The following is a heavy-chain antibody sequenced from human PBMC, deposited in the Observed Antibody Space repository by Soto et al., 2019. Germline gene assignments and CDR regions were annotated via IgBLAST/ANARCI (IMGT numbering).Heavy chain of an antibody. Sequence: QVQLVQSGAEVKKPGSSVKVSCKASGGTFSSLAIIWVRQATGQGLEWMGGLVPVFGTANYAQKFQDRVTITADKSTSTSYMELSSLRSEDTAVYYCARSPGVFDYWGQGTLVTVSS. CDR3: ARSPGVFDY. D-gene: IGHD3-10*01. CDR1: GGTFSSLA. J-gene: IGHJ4*02. V-gene: IGHV1-69*06. CDR2: LVPVFGTA.